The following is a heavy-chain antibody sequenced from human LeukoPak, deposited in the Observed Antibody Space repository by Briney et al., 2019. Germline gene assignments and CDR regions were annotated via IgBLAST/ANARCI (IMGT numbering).Heavy chain of an antibody. J-gene: IGHJ4*02. D-gene: IGHD6-13*01. Sequence: SGGSLRLSCAASGFTFSSYSMNWVRQAPGKGLVWVSRINSDGSSTTYADSVKGRFTISRDNAKNALYLQMNSLRAEDTAVYYCAPTRGSSSWPFDYWGQGTLVTVSS. CDR2: INSDGSST. CDR1: GFTFSSYS. CDR3: APTRGSSSWPFDY. V-gene: IGHV3-74*01.